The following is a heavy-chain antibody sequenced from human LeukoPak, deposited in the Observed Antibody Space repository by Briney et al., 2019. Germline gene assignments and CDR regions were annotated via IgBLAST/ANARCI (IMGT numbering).Heavy chain of an antibody. J-gene: IGHJ4*02. CDR1: GLTFSSYW. Sequence: GGSLRLSCAASGLTFSSYWMSWVRQAPGKGLEWVANIKQDGSEKYYVDSVKGRFTISRDNAKNSLYLQMNSLRAEDTAVYYCARTPGRWLQSFYFDYWGQGTLVTVSS. CDR2: IKQDGSEK. D-gene: IGHD5-24*01. V-gene: IGHV3-7*01. CDR3: ARTPGRWLQSFYFDY.